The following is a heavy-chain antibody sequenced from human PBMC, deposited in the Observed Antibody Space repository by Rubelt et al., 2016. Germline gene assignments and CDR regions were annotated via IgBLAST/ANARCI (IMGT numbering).Heavy chain of an antibody. CDR3: AKGPDSSSWYDWFDP. CDR1: GFTFSSYG. V-gene: IGHV3-33*06. Sequence: QVQLVESGGGVVQPGRSLRLSCAASGFTFSSYGMHWVRQAPGKGLEWVAVIWYDGSNKYYADSVKGRFTVSRDNSKNTLYLQMNSLRAEDTAVYYCAKGPDSSSWYDWFDPWGQGTLVTVSS. J-gene: IGHJ5*02. CDR2: IWYDGSNK. D-gene: IGHD6-13*01.